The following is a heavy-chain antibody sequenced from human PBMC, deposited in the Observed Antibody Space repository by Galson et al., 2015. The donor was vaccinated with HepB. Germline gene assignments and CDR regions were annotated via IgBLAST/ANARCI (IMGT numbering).Heavy chain of an antibody. Sequence: SLRLSCAASGFTFKSFGMHLVRQAPGKGLEWVAIIWYDGSNKHYSDSVKGRFTISRDNSRSTLYLQMDSLRVEDTAVYYCARVDRYNGGSYHSGYWGQGTLVTVPS. J-gene: IGHJ4*02. V-gene: IGHV3-33*01. CDR1: GFTFKSFG. D-gene: IGHD6-19*01. CDR3: ARVDRYNGGSYHSGY. CDR2: IWYDGSNK.